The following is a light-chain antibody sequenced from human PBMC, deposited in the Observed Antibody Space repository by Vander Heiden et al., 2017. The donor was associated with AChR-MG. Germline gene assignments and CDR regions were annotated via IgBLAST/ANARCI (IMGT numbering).Light chain of an antibody. Sequence: DIQMTQSPSSLSASVGDRVTLTCRASQSIRAFLNWYQQKPGKAPKLLIYAGSSLQSGVPSRFSGSGSGTDFTLTITSLQPDDFATYYCQQTFSVPRTVGQGTRLEIK. CDR2: AGS. CDR3: QQTFSVPRT. J-gene: IGKJ2*01. CDR1: QSIRAF. V-gene: IGKV1-39*01.